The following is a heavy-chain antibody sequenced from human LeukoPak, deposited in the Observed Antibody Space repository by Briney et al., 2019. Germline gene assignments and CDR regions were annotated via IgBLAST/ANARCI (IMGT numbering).Heavy chain of an antibody. CDR1: GYTFTGHY. CDR3: ARGGSSWYRDWFDP. Sequence: ASVKVSCKASGYTFTGHYMHWVRQAPGQGLEWMGWINPISGGTNYAQKLQGSVTMTRDTSISTAYMELSRLRSDDTAVYYCARGGSSWYRDWFDPWGQGTLVTVSS. J-gene: IGHJ5*02. D-gene: IGHD6-13*01. CDR2: INPISGGT. V-gene: IGHV1-2*02.